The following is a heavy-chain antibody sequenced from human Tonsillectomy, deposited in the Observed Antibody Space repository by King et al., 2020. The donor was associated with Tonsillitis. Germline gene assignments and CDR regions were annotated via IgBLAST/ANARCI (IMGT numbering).Heavy chain of an antibody. CDR2: IFYNGNT. CDR3: ARAKIYYFDH. CDR1: GGSINSVDYY. D-gene: IGHD3-3*01. J-gene: IGHJ4*02. V-gene: IGHV4-30-4*01. Sequence: VQLQESGPALVKPSQTLSLTCSVSGGSINSVDYYWSWIRQPPGKGLEWIGYIFYNGNTYYNPALQGQATLSIDTSKNHFSLKLTSVTAADPAVYYCARAKIYYFDHWGQGTLVTVSS.